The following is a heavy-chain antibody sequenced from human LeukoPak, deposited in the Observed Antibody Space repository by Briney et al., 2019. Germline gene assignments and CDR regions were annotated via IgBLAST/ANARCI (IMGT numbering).Heavy chain of an antibody. CDR3: AKDSLEGGNFDY. Sequence: PGRSLRLSCAASGFTFSGYGIHWVRQAPGKGLEWVAVISYDGSNKYYADSVKGRFTISRDNSKNTLYLQMNSLRAEDTAMYYCAKDSLEGGNFDYWGQGTLVTVSS. D-gene: IGHD3-16*01. V-gene: IGHV3-30*18. CDR1: GFTFSGYG. CDR2: ISYDGSNK. J-gene: IGHJ4*02.